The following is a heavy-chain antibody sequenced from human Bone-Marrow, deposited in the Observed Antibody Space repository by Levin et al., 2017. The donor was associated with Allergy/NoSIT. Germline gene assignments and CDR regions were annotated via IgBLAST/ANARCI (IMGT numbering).Heavy chain of an antibody. Sequence: SGGSLRLSCAASGLTFHNYAMSWVRQAPGKGLEWVSGMSGSGDTTSYADSVKGRFSIFRDNSKNILYLQMNSLRADDTAVYYCGKAYYHTPVYYYYGMDVWGQGTTVTVSS. V-gene: IGHV3-23*01. CDR2: MSGSGDTT. D-gene: IGHD3-10*01. CDR3: GKAYYHTPVYYYYGMDV. CDR1: GLTFHNYA. J-gene: IGHJ6*02.